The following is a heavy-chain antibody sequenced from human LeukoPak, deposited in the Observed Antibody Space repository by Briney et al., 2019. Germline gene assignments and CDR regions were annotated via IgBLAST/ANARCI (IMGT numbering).Heavy chain of an antibody. D-gene: IGHD2-15*01. CDR3: AKVCSASGRLDY. CDR2: ISGDGGST. CDR1: GFTFDDYA. Sequence: GGSLRLSCAASGFTFDDYAMHWVRQAPAKGLEWVSFISGDGGSTYYADSVKGRFTISRDNSKNSLYLQMNSLRTEDTALYYCAKVCSASGRLDYWGQASLVTVSS. V-gene: IGHV3-43*02. J-gene: IGHJ4*02.